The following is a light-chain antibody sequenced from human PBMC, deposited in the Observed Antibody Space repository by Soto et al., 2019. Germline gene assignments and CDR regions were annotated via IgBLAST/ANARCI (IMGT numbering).Light chain of an antibody. CDR1: SSNIGAGYD. J-gene: IGLJ2*01. V-gene: IGLV1-40*01. Sequence: QSVLTQPPSVSGAPGQRVTISCTGSSSNIGAGYDVHWYQQLPGTAPKLLIYGNSNRPSAVPDRFSGSKSGTSASLAITGRQAEDEADYYCQSYDSSLSVVFGGGTQLTVL. CDR2: GNS. CDR3: QSYDSSLSVV.